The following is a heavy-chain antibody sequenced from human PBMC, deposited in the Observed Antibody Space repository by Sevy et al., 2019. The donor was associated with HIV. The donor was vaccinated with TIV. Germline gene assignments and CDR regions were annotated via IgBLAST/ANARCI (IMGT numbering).Heavy chain of an antibody. CDR3: AGRIAVAAFDY. J-gene: IGHJ4*02. CDR2: IYTSGST. V-gene: IGHV4-61*02. CDR1: GGSFSSSSYY. D-gene: IGHD6-19*01. Sequence: KQSQTLSLTCTVSGGSFSSSSYYWNWIRQPAGRGLEWLGRIYTSGSTNYNPSLKSRVTMSVDTAKNQFSLKLSSVTAADTAVYYCAGRIAVAAFDYWGQGNLVTVSS.